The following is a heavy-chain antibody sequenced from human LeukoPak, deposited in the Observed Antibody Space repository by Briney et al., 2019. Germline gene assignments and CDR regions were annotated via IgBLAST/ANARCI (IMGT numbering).Heavy chain of an antibody. CDR2: ISGSGGST. CDR3: AKVLGPTGFDY. Sequence: EGSLRLSCAASGFTFSSYGMSWVRQAPGKGLEWVSAISGSGGSTYYADSVKGRFTISRDNSKNTLYLQMNSLRAEDTAVYYCAKVLGPTGFDYWGQGTLVTVSS. D-gene: IGHD3-9*01. V-gene: IGHV3-23*01. J-gene: IGHJ4*02. CDR1: GFTFSSYG.